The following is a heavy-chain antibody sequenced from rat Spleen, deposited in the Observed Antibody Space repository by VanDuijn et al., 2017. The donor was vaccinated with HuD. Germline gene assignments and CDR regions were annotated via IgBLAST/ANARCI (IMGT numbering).Heavy chain of an antibody. CDR1: GFTFSNYY. V-gene: IGHV5-25*01. D-gene: IGHD1-12*02. J-gene: IGHJ2*01. CDR3: ARQSYYYDGSYYYYFDY. Sequence: EVQLVESGGDLVQPGRSMKLSCAALGFTFSNYYMAWVRQAPTKGLEWVASISTGGGSTYYRDSVKGRFTISRDNAKSTLYLQMDSLRSEDTATYYCARQSYYYDGSYYYYFDYWGQGVMVTVSS. CDR2: ISTGGGST.